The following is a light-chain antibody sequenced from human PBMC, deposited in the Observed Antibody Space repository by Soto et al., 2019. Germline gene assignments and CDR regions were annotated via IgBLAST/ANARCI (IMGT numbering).Light chain of an antibody. Sequence: IQLTESPCSLSASVGDRVTIACRASQSISRLLAWYQQKPGKAPKLLIYKASSLESGVPSRFSGGGSGTEFTLTISSLQPDDFATYYCQQYNSYSRTFGQGTKVDIK. CDR1: QSISRL. CDR2: KAS. V-gene: IGKV1-5*03. CDR3: QQYNSYSRT. J-gene: IGKJ1*01.